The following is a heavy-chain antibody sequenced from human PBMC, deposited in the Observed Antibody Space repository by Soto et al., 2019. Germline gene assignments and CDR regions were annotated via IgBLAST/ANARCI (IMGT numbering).Heavy chain of an antibody. CDR2: IYYSGST. D-gene: IGHD2-2*01. Sequence: PSETLSLTYTVSGGSISSYYWSWIRQPPGKGLEWIGYIYYSGSTNYNPSLKSRVTISVDTSKNQFSLKLSSVTAADTAVYYCGRQYQLWFDPWGQGTLVTVSS. CDR1: GGSISSYY. CDR3: GRQYQLWFDP. J-gene: IGHJ5*02. V-gene: IGHV4-59*08.